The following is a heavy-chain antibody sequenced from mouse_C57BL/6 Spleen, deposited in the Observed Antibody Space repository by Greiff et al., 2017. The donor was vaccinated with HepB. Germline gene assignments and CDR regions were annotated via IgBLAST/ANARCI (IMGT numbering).Heavy chain of an antibody. J-gene: IGHJ1*03. D-gene: IGHD1-1*01. CDR3: ARAPYYYGSSYGYFDV. CDR2: ISSGSSTI. CDR1: GFTFSDYG. Sequence: EVQGVESGGGLVTPGGSLNLSCAASGFTFSDYGMHWVRQAPEKGLEWVAYISSGSSTIYYADTVKGRFTISRDNAKNTLFLRMTSLRSEDTAMYYCARAPYYYGSSYGYFDVWGTGTTVTVSS. V-gene: IGHV5-17*01.